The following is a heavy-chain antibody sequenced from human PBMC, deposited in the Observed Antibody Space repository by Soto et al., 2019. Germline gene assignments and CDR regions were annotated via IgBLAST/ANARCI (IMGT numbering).Heavy chain of an antibody. CDR1: GFTFSSFW. Sequence: GGSLRLSCAASGFTFSSFWMTWVRQAPGKGPEWVANIKTDGSERNYVDSMKGRFTISRDNAKNSLFLQINGLRAEDTAVYYCARERVVTTQGTRYYGLDVWGQGTRVTVSS. J-gene: IGHJ6*02. D-gene: IGHD4-4*01. V-gene: IGHV3-7*03. CDR3: ARERVVTTQGTRYYGLDV. CDR2: IKTDGSER.